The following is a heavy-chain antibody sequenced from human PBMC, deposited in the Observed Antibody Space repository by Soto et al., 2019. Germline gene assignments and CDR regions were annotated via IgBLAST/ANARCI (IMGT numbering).Heavy chain of an antibody. CDR3: ATDPPLGGSYHDNAFDP. J-gene: IGHJ5*02. D-gene: IGHD1-26*01. Sequence: ASVKVSCKVSGYTLTELSMHWVRQAPGKGLEWMGGFDPEDGETIYAQKFQGRVTMTEDTSTDTAYMELSSLRSEDTAVYYCATDPPLGGSYHDNAFDPWGQGTLVTVSS. CDR1: GYTLTELS. CDR2: FDPEDGET. V-gene: IGHV1-24*01.